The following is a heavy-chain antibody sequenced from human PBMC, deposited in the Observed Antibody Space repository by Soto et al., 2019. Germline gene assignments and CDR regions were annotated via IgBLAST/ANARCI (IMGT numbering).Heavy chain of an antibody. Sequence: SVKVSCKASGYTFSSYAMHWVRQAPGQRLEWMGWINAGNGNTKYSQKFQGRVTITRDTSASTAYMELSSLRSEDTAVYYCARDRVAAMRPDNYYYGMDVWGQGTTVTVSS. CDR2: INAGNGNT. J-gene: IGHJ6*02. D-gene: IGHD5-18*01. V-gene: IGHV1-3*01. CDR1: GYTFSSYA. CDR3: ARDRVAAMRPDNYYYGMDV.